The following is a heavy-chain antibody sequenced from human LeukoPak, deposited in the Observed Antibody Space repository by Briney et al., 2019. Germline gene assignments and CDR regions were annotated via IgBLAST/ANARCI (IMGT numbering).Heavy chain of an antibody. CDR2: IHTGGTT. D-gene: IGHD3-10*01. CDR1: GFDISYNY. CDR3: ARVWFGYFFQ. V-gene: IGHV3-53*01. J-gene: IGHJ4*02. Sequence: GGSLRLFCVASGFDISYNYVGWVRQAPGKGLEWVSVIHTGGTTHYADSVKGRFTISKDNSNDTVYLQMNSVRVEDTAVYYCARVWFGYFFQWGQGALVTVSS.